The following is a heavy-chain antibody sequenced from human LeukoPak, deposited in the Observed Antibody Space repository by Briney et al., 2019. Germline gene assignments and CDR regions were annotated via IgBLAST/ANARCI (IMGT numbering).Heavy chain of an antibody. CDR1: GYSFTSYW. CDR2: IDPSDSYI. V-gene: IGHV5-10-1*01. D-gene: IGHD4-23*01. Sequence: NSGESLKISRQGSGYSFTSYWISWVRQMPGKGLEWMGSIDPSDSYIDYSPSFQGHVTISADKSISTAYLQWTSLKASNTAMYYCARHSSMLTPVNFWGQGTLVTVSS. CDR3: ARHSSMLTPVNF. J-gene: IGHJ4*02.